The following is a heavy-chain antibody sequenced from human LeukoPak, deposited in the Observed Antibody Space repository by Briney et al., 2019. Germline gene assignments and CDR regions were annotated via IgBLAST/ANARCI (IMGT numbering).Heavy chain of an antibody. V-gene: IGHV3-7*01. D-gene: IGHD3-10*01. CDR3: AREGLWFGERGFDY. CDR2: IKQDGSEK. Sequence: GGSLRLSCAASGFTFSSYWMSWVRQAPGQGLEWVANIKQDGSEKYYVDSVKGRFTISRDNAKNSLYLQMNSLRAEDTAGYYCAREGLWFGERGFDYWGQGTLVTVSS. J-gene: IGHJ4*02. CDR1: GFTFSSYW.